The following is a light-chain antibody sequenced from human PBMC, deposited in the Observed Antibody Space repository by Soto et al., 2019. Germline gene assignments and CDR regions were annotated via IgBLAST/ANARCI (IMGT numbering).Light chain of an antibody. V-gene: IGKV3-20*01. CDR2: GVS. J-gene: IGKJ1*01. Sequence: EIVLTQSPGSLSLSPGDRATLSCRASQSVTSTYLAWYQHKPGQAPRLLIYGVSTRATGTPERFSGSGSGTDFTLTISRLEPEDFAVYYYQHYGSLTRTFGQGTKVDVK. CDR1: QSVTSTY. CDR3: QHYGSLTRT.